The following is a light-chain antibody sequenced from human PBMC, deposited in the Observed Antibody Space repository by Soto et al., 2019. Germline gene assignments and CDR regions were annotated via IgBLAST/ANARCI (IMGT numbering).Light chain of an antibody. J-gene: IGLJ3*02. CDR3: AAWDDSLSGRV. V-gene: IGLV1-47*02. CDR2: SNN. Sequence: QSVLTQPPSASGTPGQRVNISCSGSSSNIGSNYVYWYQQLPGTAPKLLIYSNNQRPSRVPDRFSGSKSGTSASLAISGLRSEDEADYYCAAWDDSLSGRVFGGGTKLTVL. CDR1: SSNIGSNY.